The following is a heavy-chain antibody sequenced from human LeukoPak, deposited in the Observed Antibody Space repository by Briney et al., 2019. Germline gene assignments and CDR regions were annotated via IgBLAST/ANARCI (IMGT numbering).Heavy chain of an antibody. J-gene: IGHJ5*02. D-gene: IGHD6-13*01. V-gene: IGHV4-59*01. CDR2: IYYSGST. Sequence: SETLSLTCTVSGGSISSYYWSWVRQPPGKGLGWIGYIYYSGSTNYNPSLKSRVTISVDTSKNQFSLKLSSVTAADTAVYYCARDAYSSSWSNWFDPWGQGTLVTVSS. CDR3: ARDAYSSSWSNWFDP. CDR1: GGSISSYY.